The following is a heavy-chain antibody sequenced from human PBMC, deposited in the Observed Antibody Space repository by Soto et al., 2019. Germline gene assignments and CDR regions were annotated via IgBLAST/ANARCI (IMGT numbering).Heavy chain of an antibody. Sequence: PSETLSLTCTVSGGSISSYYWSWIRQPPGKGLEWIGYIYYSGSTNYNPSLKRRVTISVDTSKNQFSLKLSSVTAADTAVYYCARLEGDIVVVPAASDNWFDPWGQGTLVTVSS. CDR2: IYYSGST. J-gene: IGHJ5*02. D-gene: IGHD2-2*01. V-gene: IGHV4-59*08. CDR3: ARLEGDIVVVPAASDNWFDP. CDR1: GGSISSYY.